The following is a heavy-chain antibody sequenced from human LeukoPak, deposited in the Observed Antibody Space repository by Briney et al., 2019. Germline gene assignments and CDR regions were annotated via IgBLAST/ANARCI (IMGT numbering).Heavy chain of an antibody. CDR3: ARGRLRITMIVVVITTNAFDI. V-gene: IGHV4-34*01. CDR2: INHSGST. Sequence: PSETLSLNCQVFGGSISSYYWSWIRQPPGKWLEWIGEINHSGSTNYNQSLKSRVTISVDTSKNQFSVKLSSVTAADTAVYYCARGRLRITMIVVVITTNAFDIWGQGTMVTVSS. D-gene: IGHD3-22*01. CDR1: GGSISSYY. J-gene: IGHJ3*02.